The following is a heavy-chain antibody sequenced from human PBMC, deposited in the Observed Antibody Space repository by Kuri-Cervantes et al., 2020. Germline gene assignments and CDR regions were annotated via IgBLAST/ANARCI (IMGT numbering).Heavy chain of an antibody. J-gene: IGHJ3*02. Sequence: SESLSLTCAVSGGSISSSNWWSWVRQPPGKGLEWIGEIYHSGSTNYNPSLKSRVTISVDTSKNQFSLKLSSVTAADTAVYYCARDTITIFGVGTRRAIDIWGQGTMVTVSS. CDR1: GGSISSSNW. CDR3: ARDTITIFGVGTRRAIDI. V-gene: IGHV4-4*02. CDR2: IYHSGST. D-gene: IGHD3-3*01.